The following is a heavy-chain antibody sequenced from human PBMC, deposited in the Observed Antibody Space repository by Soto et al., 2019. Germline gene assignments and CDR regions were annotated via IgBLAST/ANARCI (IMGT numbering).Heavy chain of an antibody. D-gene: IGHD1-26*01. J-gene: IGHJ4*02. CDR1: GFTFSSHE. CDR2: ISSGASTI. CDR3: AKLNGGTYGLNY. V-gene: IGHV3-48*03. Sequence: GGSLRLSCSASGFTFSSHEMNWVRQAPGKGLEWVSYISSGASTIYYADSVKGRFTISRDNAKTSLYLQMNNLRAEDTAVYYCAKLNGGTYGLNYWGQGTLVTVSS.